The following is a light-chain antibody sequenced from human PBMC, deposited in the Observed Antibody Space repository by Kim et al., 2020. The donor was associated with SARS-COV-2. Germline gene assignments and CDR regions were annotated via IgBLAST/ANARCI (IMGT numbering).Light chain of an antibody. CDR2: DKN. CDR1: SSNIGNNS. V-gene: IGLV1-51*01. J-gene: IGLJ3*02. CDR3: GTWDSSLSAGV. Sequence: GQKGTSSCSGSSSNIGNNSVSWYQQLPRTAPKLLIYDKNKRPSGIPDRFSGSKSGTSATLGITGLQTGDEADYYCGTWDSSLSAGVFGGGTQLTVL.